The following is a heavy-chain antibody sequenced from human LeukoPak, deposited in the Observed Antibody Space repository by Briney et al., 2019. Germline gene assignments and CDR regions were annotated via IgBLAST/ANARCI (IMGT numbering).Heavy chain of an antibody. CDR3: ARRNYYSKGGYFDL. CDR2: IYYSGST. Sequence: GSLRLSCAVSGFTFSSYWMSWVRQAPGKGLEWIGSIYYSGSTYYNPSLKSRVTISVDTSKNQFSLKLSSVTAADTAVYYCARRNYYSKGGYFDLWGRGTLVTVSS. CDR1: GFTFSSYW. V-gene: IGHV4-39*01. J-gene: IGHJ2*01. D-gene: IGHD4-11*01.